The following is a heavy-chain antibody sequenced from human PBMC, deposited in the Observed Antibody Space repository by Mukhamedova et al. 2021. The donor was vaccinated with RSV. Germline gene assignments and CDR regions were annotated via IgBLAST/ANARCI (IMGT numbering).Heavy chain of an antibody. CDR2: ISSGSTI. CDR3: ARERVGATTGFYFDY. D-gene: IGHD1-26*01. V-gene: IGHV3-11*01. J-gene: IGHJ4*02. Sequence: EGVSYISSGSTIYYADSVKGRFTISRDNAKNSLYLQMNSLRAEDTAVYYCARERVGATTGFYFDYWGQGTLVTVSS.